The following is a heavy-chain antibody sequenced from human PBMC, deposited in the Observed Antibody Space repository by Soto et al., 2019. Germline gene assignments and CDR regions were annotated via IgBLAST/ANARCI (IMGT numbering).Heavy chain of an antibody. CDR3: AKDLRLTPFTVYWYFDL. J-gene: IGHJ2*01. CDR2: ISGSGGST. CDR1: GFTFSSYA. V-gene: IGHV3-23*01. Sequence: GGSLRLSCAASGFTFSSYAMSWVCQAPGKGLEWVSAISGSGGSTYYADSVKGRFTISRDNSKNTLYLQMNSLRAEDTAVYYCAKDLRLTPFTVYWYFDLWGRGTLVTVSS. D-gene: IGHD7-27*01.